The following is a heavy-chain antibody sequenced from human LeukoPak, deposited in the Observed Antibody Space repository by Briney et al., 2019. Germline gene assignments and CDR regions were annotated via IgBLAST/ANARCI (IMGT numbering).Heavy chain of an antibody. CDR1: GGSFSSYY. CDR2: INTSGST. CDR3: ARSLIPDRKGAFDV. Sequence: SETLSLTCTVSGGSFSSYYWSWIRQPPGKGLEWIGRINTSGSTNYNPSLKSRVTMSLDTSKNQFSLKLISVTAADTAVYYCARSLIPDRKGAFDVWGQGTLVTVSS. V-gene: IGHV4-4*07. D-gene: IGHD1-26*01. J-gene: IGHJ3*01.